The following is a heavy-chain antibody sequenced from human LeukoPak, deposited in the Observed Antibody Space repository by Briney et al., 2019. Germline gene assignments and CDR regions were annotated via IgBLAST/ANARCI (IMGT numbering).Heavy chain of an antibody. V-gene: IGHV1-69*04. CDR1: GGTFSSYA. D-gene: IGHD3-10*01. CDR3: ARDSTSMGSYNYYGMDA. Sequence: SVKVSCKASGGTFSSYAISWVRQAPGQGLEWMGRIIPILGIANYAQKFQGRVTITADESTSTAYMELSSLRSEDTAVYYCARDSTSMGSYNYYGMDAWGQGTTVTVSS. CDR2: IIPILGIA. J-gene: IGHJ6*02.